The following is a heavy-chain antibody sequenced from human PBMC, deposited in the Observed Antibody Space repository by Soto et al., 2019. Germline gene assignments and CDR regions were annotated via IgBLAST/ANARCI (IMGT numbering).Heavy chain of an antibody. J-gene: IGHJ6*02. CDR2: ISYDGSNK. Sequence: GGSLRLSCVACGFTFSNSGMHWVRQAPGKGLEWVAVISYDGSNKYYADSVKGRFTISRDNSKDTLYLQMTSLRTEDTALYYCAKLDEGGLQYAYYAMDVWGQGTTVTRLL. CDR1: GFTFSNSG. V-gene: IGHV3-30*18. D-gene: IGHD2-15*01. CDR3: AKLDEGGLQYAYYAMDV.